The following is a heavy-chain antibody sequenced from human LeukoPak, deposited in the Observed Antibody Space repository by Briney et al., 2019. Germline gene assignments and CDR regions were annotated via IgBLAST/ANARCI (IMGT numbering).Heavy chain of an antibody. CDR1: GFTFDSYG. D-gene: IGHD5-18*01. CDR3: ATRGFNYGDLDY. J-gene: IGHJ4*02. V-gene: IGHV3-33*01. Sequence: GSLRLSCAASGFTFDSYGMHWVRQAPGKGLEWVAVIWYDGSNKYYADSVKGRFTISRDNSKSTLYLQMNSLRVDDTAVYYCATRGFNYGDLDYWGQGTLVTVSS. CDR2: IWYDGSNK.